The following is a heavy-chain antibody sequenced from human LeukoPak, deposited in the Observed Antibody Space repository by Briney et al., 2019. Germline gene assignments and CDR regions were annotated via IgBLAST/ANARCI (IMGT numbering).Heavy chain of an antibody. J-gene: IGHJ3*02. CDR2: IHHSGST. CDR3: ARDLLYCSGGSCQDAFDI. CDR1: GYSISSGYY. Sequence: SETLSLTCTVSGYSISSGYYWGWLRQPPGKGLEWIGSIHHSGSTYYNPSLKSRVTISVDTSKNQFSLKLSSVTAADTAVYYCARDLLYCSGGSCQDAFDIWGQGTMVTVSS. D-gene: IGHD2-15*01. V-gene: IGHV4-38-2*02.